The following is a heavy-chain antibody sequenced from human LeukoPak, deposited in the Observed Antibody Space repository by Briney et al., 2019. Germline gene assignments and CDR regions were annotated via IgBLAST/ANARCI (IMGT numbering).Heavy chain of an antibody. CDR2: VTGSGERT. V-gene: IGHV3-23*01. CDR1: GFVFRNYA. D-gene: IGHD6-19*01. Sequence: GGSLRLSCAASGFVFRNYAMTWVRQAPGKGLEWVSVVTGSGERTVYADSVKGRFAISRDNSKNMVYLQMNSLRVEDAAVYYCARAGKQWLGNYVWYYGMDVWGQGTTVTVSS. CDR3: ARAGKQWLGNYVWYYGMDV. J-gene: IGHJ6*02.